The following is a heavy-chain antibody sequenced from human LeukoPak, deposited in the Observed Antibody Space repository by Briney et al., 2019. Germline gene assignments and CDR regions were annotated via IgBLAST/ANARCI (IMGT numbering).Heavy chain of an antibody. D-gene: IGHD3-3*01. J-gene: IGHJ6*02. Sequence: GASVKVSCKASGYTFTSYGISWVRQAPGQGLEWMGWISAYNGNTNYAQKLQGRVTMTTDTSTSTAYMELRSLRSDDTAVYYCARAAPDDFWSGYYPVGPDYYYYGMDVWGQGTTVTVSS. CDR2: ISAYNGNT. V-gene: IGHV1-18*01. CDR3: ARAAPDDFWSGYYPVGPDYYYYGMDV. CDR1: GYTFTSYG.